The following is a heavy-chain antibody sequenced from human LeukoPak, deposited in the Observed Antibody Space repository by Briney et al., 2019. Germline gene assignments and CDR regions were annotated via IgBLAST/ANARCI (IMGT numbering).Heavy chain of an antibody. Sequence: PSETLSLTCTVSGGSISSYYWSWIRQPPGKGLEWIGYIYYSGSTNYNPSLKSRVTISVDTSKNQLSLKLSSVTAADTAVYYCARHYYDSSGYPRWLFDYWGQGTLVTVSS. CDR1: GGSISSYY. CDR2: IYYSGST. D-gene: IGHD3-22*01. V-gene: IGHV4-59*01. J-gene: IGHJ4*02. CDR3: ARHYYDSSGYPRWLFDY.